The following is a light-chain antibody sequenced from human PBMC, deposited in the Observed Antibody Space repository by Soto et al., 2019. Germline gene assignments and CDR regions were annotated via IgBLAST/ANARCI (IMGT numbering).Light chain of an antibody. V-gene: IGKV3-11*01. J-gene: IGKJ4*01. CDR1: QSVSSY. CDR3: QQRSNWPPVT. Sequence: EIVLTQSPATLSLSPGERATLSCRASQSVSSYLAWYQQKPGQAPRLHIYDASNRATGIPARSSGSGAGTDFTLHISSLEPEDIAMYCCQQRSNWPPVTFGGGTKVEIK. CDR2: DAS.